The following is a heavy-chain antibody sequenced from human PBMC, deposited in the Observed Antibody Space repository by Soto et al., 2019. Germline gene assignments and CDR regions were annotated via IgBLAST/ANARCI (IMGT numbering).Heavy chain of an antibody. J-gene: IGHJ4*02. CDR3: AKDQGWIQLWFAPTYFDY. Sequence: PSETLSLTCAVSGGSISGGGFSWSWIRQPPGKGLEWIGYILHTGGTQYNPSLKSRVSMSVDKSKNHFSLHLTSVTAADTAVYYCAKDQGWIQLWFAPTYFDYWGQGXLVTVSS. V-gene: IGHV4-30-2*01. CDR2: ILHTGGT. D-gene: IGHD5-18*01. CDR1: GGSISGGGFS.